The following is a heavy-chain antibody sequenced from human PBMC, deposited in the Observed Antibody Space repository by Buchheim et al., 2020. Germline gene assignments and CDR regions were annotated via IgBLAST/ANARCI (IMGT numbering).Heavy chain of an antibody. D-gene: IGHD4-17*01. CDR1: GFTFSSYA. V-gene: IGHV3-30-3*01. Sequence: QVQLVESGGGVVRPGRSLRLSCAASGFTFSSYAMHWVRQAPGKGLEWVAVISYDGSNKYYADSVKGRFTISRDNSKNTLYLQMNSLRAEDTAVYYCARDRWTTVTTLTWYFDLWGRGTL. J-gene: IGHJ2*01. CDR2: ISYDGSNK. CDR3: ARDRWTTVTTLTWYFDL.